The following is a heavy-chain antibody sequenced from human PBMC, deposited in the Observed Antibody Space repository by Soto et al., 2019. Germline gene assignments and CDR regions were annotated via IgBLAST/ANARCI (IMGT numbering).Heavy chain of an antibody. CDR3: AGRNSLASVSLNFRELSNYKWIDP. D-gene: IGHD3-16*02. Sequence: SETLSLTCTVSGDSITNSNYYWGWFRQPPGKGLEWIASIYYIWSTYYNQSLKSRVTISVDTSNNQFSLNLNSVTASDTAVYYCAGRNSLASVSLNFRELSNYKWIDPWGPGTLVTVS. J-gene: IGHJ5*02. CDR2: IYYIWST. CDR1: GDSITNSNYY. V-gene: IGHV4-39*01.